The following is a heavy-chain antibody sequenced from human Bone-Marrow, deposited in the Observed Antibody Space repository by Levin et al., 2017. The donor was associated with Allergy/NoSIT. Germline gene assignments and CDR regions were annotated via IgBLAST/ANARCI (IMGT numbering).Heavy chain of an antibody. CDR3: ARDFHTFGVQD. D-gene: IGHD2-2*02. CDR2: IFAAGST. Sequence: GGSMRLSCAASEITVNNHYISWVRQSPGKGLEWVSVIFAAGSTFYADSVKGRFTISRDASKNTVHLQMDSLRAEDTAIYYCARDFHTFGVQDWGQGTLVTVSS. V-gene: IGHV3-53*01. J-gene: IGHJ1*01. CDR1: EITVNNHY.